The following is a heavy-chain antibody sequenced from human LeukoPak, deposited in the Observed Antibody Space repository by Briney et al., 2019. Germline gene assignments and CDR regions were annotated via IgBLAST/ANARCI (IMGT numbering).Heavy chain of an antibody. V-gene: IGHV4-39*01. J-gene: IGHJ4*02. D-gene: IGHD3-16*01. Sequence: PSETLSLTCTVSGGSISSSSYFWGWIRQPPGKGLEWIGTISYSEGTSYNPSLKSRVTISVDTSKNQFSLQLSSVTAADTAVYYCARRGTDFDYWGQGTLVTVSS. CDR2: ISYSEGT. CDR3: ARRGTDFDY. CDR1: GGSISSSSYF.